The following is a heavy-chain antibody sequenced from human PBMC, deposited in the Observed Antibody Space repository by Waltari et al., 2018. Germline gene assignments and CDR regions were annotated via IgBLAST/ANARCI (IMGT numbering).Heavy chain of an antibody. V-gene: IGHV4-39*07. CDR1: GGSISSSSYY. J-gene: IGHJ4*02. CDR2: IDYSGST. Sequence: QLQLQESGPGLVKPSETLSLTCTVSGGSISSSSYYWGWIRQPPGKGLEWIGSIDYSGSTYYNPSLKSRVTISVDTSKNQFSLKLSSVTAADTAVYYCARVDSGFLLNIDYWGQGTLVTVSS. D-gene: IGHD3-22*01. CDR3: ARVDSGFLLNIDY.